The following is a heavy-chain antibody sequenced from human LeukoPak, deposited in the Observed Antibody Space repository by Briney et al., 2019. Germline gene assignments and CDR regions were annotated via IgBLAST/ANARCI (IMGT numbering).Heavy chain of an antibody. Sequence: GASVNVSCKASGGTFSSYAISWVRQAPGQGLEWMGRIIPILGIANYAQKFQGRVTITADKSTSTAYMELSSLRSEDTAVYYCAREGHYYGSGSLDYWGQGTLVTVSS. CDR2: IIPILGIA. CDR3: AREGHYYGSGSLDY. J-gene: IGHJ4*02. D-gene: IGHD3-10*01. V-gene: IGHV1-69*04. CDR1: GGTFSSYA.